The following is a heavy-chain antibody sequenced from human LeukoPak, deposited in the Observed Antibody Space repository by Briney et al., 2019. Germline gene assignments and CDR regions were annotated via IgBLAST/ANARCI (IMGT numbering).Heavy chain of an antibody. D-gene: IGHD3-10*01. CDR1: GFTFSSYE. CDR3: ARGDGYYYGSGSYYNVPRRIDY. V-gene: IGHV3-48*03. J-gene: IGHJ4*02. CDR2: ISSSGSTI. Sequence: PGGSLRLSCAASGFTFSSYEMNWVRQAPGKGLEWVSYISSSGSTIYYADSVKGRFTISRDNAKNSLYLQMNSLRAEDTAVYYCARGDGYYYGSGSYYNVPRRIDYWGQGTLVTVSS.